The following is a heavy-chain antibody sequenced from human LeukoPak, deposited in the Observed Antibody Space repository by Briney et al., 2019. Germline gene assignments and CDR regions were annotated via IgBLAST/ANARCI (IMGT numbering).Heavy chain of an antibody. CDR2: IYYSGST. J-gene: IGHJ3*02. D-gene: IGHD2-15*01. V-gene: IGHV4-59*01. CDR1: GGSITNYS. Sequence: SETLSLTCIVSGGSITNYSWSWLRQPPGKGLEWIGYIYYSGSTSYNPSLKSRVTISVDTSKNQFSLRVSSVTAADTAVYYCARRYCSGGSCYSALDIWGQGTMVTVSS. CDR3: ARRYCSGGSCYSALDI.